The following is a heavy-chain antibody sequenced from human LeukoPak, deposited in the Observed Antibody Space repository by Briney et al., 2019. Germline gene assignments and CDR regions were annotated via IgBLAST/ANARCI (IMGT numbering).Heavy chain of an antibody. CDR2: IYYSGST. CDR1: GGSISSYY. Sequence: SETLSLTCTVSGGSISSYYWSWIRQPPGKGLEWIGYIYYSGSTNYNPSLKSRVTISVDTSKNQFSLKLSSVTAADTAVYYCARVPPSFRSSWYYFDYWGQGTLVTVSS. V-gene: IGHV4-59*01. CDR3: ARVPPSFRSSWYYFDY. D-gene: IGHD6-13*01. J-gene: IGHJ4*02.